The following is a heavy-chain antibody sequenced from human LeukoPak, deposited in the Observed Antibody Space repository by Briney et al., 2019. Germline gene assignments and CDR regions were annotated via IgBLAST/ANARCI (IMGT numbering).Heavy chain of an antibody. CDR3: ARVVAAAGNRDDAFDI. D-gene: IGHD6-13*01. CDR1: GYTFSSYG. J-gene: IGHJ3*02. CDR2: SSTYDGNT. V-gene: IGHV1-18*01. Sequence: GASVKVSCKASGYTFSSYGIGWVRQAPGQGLEWMGWSSTYDGNTKYAENFRDRVTMTTDTSTSTAYMELRSLRSDDTAVYYCARVVAAAGNRDDAFDIWGQGTMVTVSS.